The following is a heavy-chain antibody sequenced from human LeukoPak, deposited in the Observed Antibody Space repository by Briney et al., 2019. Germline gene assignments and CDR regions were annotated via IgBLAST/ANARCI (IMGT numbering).Heavy chain of an antibody. J-gene: IGHJ2*01. CDR1: GGSISSYY. CDR3: ARHDAASIVGATPYWYFDL. Sequence: PSETLSLTCTVSGGSISSYYWSWIRQPPGKGLEWIGYIYTSGSTNYNPSLKSRVTISVDTSKNQFSLKLSSVTAADTAVYYCARHDAASIVGATPYWYFDLWGRGTLVTVSS. CDR2: IYTSGST. V-gene: IGHV4-4*09. D-gene: IGHD1-26*01.